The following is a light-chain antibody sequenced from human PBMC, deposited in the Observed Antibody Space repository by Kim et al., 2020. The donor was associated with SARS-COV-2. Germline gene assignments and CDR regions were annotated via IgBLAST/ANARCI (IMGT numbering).Light chain of an antibody. Sequence: ALGQTVRITCQGDSLRTYYASWYQQKPGPAPILVIYGKNNRPSGIPDRFSGSSSGNTASLTVTGAQAVDEADYYCNSRDNSGDHVVFGGGTQLTVL. CDR1: SLRTYY. CDR2: GKN. V-gene: IGLV3-19*01. J-gene: IGLJ2*01. CDR3: NSRDNSGDHVV.